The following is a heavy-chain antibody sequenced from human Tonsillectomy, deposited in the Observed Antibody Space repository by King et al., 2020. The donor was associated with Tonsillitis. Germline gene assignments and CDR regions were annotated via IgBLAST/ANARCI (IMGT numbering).Heavy chain of an antibody. J-gene: IGHJ3*02. CDR3: ARRWSSSWYRRLGGNAFDI. CDR1: GGSISSSSYY. V-gene: IGHV4-39*07. Sequence: LQLQESGPGLVKPSETLSLTCTVSGGSISSSSYYWGWIRQPPGKGLEWIGSIYYSGSTYYNPSLKSRVTISVDTSKNQFSLKLSSVTAADTAVYYCARRWSSSWYRRLGGNAFDIWGQGTMVTVSS. CDR2: IYYSGST. D-gene: IGHD6-13*01.